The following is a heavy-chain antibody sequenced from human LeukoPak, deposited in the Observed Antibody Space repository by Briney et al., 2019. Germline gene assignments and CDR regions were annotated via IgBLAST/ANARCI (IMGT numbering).Heavy chain of an antibody. CDR2: IYYSGST. CDR1: GGSISSYY. CDR3: ARRPTYYDILTGSRDAFDI. V-gene: IGHV4-59*08. Sequence: SETLSLTCTVSGGSISSYYWSWIRQPPGKGLEWIGYIYYSGSTNYNPSLKSRVTVSVDTSKNQFSLKLSSVTAADTAVYYCARRPTYYDILTGSRDAFDIWGQGTMVTVSS. D-gene: IGHD3-9*01. J-gene: IGHJ3*02.